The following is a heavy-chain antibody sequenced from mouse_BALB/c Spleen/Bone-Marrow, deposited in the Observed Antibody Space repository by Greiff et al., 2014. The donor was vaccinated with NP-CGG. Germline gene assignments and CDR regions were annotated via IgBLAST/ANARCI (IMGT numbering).Heavy chain of an antibody. D-gene: IGHD6-1*01. V-gene: IGHV5-6*01. Sequence: EVQRVESGGDLVYPGGSLKLSCAASGFTFSSYGMSWVRQTPDTRLGWVATINSGGTNTYYPDSMKGRFTISRDNAKNTLHLQMSSLRSEDTAMYYCTRRGIYNERTAMDYWGRGTSVTVSS. CDR3: TRRGIYNERTAMDY. J-gene: IGHJ4*01. CDR1: GFTFSSYG. CDR2: INSGGTNT.